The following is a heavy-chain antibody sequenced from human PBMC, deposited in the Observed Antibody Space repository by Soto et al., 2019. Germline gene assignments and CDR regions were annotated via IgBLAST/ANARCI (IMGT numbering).Heavy chain of an antibody. CDR1: GFSLSSSGVG. J-gene: IGHJ3*02. Sequence: QITLKESGPTLLKPTQTLTLTCTFSGFSLSSSGVGVGWIRQPPGEALEWLALIYWDEDKRSSPALKSSLTFNKDXXNXQXXLTMTNRDPEDTATYCCADITIKFGGVGRNDAFDIWGQGTMVTVSS. D-gene: IGHD3-16*01. CDR3: ADITIKFGGVGRNDAFDI. V-gene: IGHV2-5*02. CDR2: IYWDEDK.